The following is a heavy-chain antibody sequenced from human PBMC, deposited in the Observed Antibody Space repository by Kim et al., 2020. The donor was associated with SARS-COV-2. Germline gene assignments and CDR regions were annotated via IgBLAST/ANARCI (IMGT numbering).Heavy chain of an antibody. CDR2: ISSSGSTI. D-gene: IGHD3-10*01. V-gene: IGHV3-11*04. Sequence: GGSLRLSCAASGFTFSDYYMSWIRQAPGKGLEWVSYISSSGSTISYADYVKGRFTISRDNAKNSLYLQMNSLRAEDTAVYYCARDPWFSRWFDPWGQGTLVTVSS. J-gene: IGHJ5*02. CDR1: GFTFSDYY. CDR3: ARDPWFSRWFDP.